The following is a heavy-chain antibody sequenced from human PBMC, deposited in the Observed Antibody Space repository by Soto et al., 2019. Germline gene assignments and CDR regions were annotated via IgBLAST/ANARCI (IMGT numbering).Heavy chain of an antibody. V-gene: IGHV3-23*01. D-gene: IGHD3-9*01. Sequence: VQLLESGGDLVQPGGSLRLSCEASGFTFSNYAMSWVRQAPGKGLEWVSVISGSGGSTNYADYAKGRFTISRDNSMDTLYLQMNSLRADDKAVYYCARLFYYDILTGKSYNMDVWGQGTTVIVSS. CDR3: ARLFYYDILTGKSYNMDV. CDR1: GFTFSNYA. J-gene: IGHJ6*02. CDR2: ISGSGGST.